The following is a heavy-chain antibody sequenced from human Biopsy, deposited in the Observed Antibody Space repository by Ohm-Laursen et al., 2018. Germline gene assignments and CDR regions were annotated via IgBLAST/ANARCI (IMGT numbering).Heavy chain of an antibody. V-gene: IGHV4-34*01. CDR1: GGSISGYY. Sequence: SDTLSLTCPVPGGSISGYYWSWIRQPPGKGLEWIGEINHRGYTDYNASLKGRVSISVDTSKNQLSLNLTSVTAADTAVFYCARSGQWARYYFDYWGHGTLVTVSP. CDR2: INHRGYT. D-gene: IGHD6-19*01. J-gene: IGHJ4*01. CDR3: ARSGQWARYYFDY.